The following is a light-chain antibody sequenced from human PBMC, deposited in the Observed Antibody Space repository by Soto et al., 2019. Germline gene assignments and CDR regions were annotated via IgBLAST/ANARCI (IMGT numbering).Light chain of an antibody. CDR2: GAS. V-gene: IGKV3-20*01. CDR1: QSVSNSA. Sequence: EIVLTQSPGTLSLSPGERATLSCRASQSVSNSALAWYLQKPGQAPRLLIYGASSRATGIPDRFSGSGSGTDFTLTISRLEPEDVAVYYCQLYGSSPMYTCGQGTRLEIK. J-gene: IGKJ2*01. CDR3: QLYGSSPMYT.